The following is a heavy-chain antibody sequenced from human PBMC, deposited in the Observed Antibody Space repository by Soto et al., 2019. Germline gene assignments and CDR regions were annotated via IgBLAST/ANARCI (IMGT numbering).Heavy chain of an antibody. Sequence: SLRLSCAASGFIFSSYWMNWVRQAPGKGLEWVANVNPDGSKKHYLDSAKGRFTISRDNAKNSLYLQMNSLRAEDTAVYYCAKGGRQWLVTSDFNYWGQGALVTVSS. CDR3: AKGGRQWLVTSDFNY. CDR1: GFIFSSYW. V-gene: IGHV3-7*01. J-gene: IGHJ4*02. D-gene: IGHD6-19*01. CDR2: VNPDGSKK.